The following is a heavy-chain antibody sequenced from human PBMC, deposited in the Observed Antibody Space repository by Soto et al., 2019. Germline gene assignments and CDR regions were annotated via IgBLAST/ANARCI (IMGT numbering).Heavy chain of an antibody. CDR1: GFTFSNYA. CDR2: ISGSSGSA. CDR3: AKVPLPPYYFDY. J-gene: IGHJ4*02. V-gene: IGHV3-23*01. Sequence: EVQLLESGGGLVQPGGSLRLSCAASGFTFSNYAMNWVRQAPGKGLEWVSTISGSSGSAYYADSVTGRFTISRDNSKYTLYLQMNSLRAEDTAVYYCAKVPLPPYYFDYWGQGALVTVSS.